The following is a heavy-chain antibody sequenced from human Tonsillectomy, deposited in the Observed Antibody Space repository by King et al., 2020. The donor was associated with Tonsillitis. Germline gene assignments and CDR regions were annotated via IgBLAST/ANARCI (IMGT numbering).Heavy chain of an antibody. J-gene: IGHJ4*02. D-gene: IGHD3-10*01. Sequence: VQLVESGGGVVQPGRSLRLSCAASGFTFSDYGMHWVRQAPGKGLEWAAAIGYDGSTKYYADSVKGRFTISRDHSKNTLLLQMNSLRAEDTAVYYCARDQGYYGSDYWGQGTLVSVSS. CDR1: GFTFSDYG. V-gene: IGHV3-33*08. CDR2: IGYDGSTK. CDR3: ARDQGYYGSDY.